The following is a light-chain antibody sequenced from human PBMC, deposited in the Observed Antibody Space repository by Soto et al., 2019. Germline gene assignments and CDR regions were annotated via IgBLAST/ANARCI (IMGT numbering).Light chain of an antibody. CDR3: QQYGSSPGT. CDR2: GSS. J-gene: IGKJ1*01. Sequence: EIVLTQSPGTLSLSPGERATLSCRASQSVSSSYLAWYQQNPGQAPRLLIYGSSSRATGIPDRFSGRGSGKDFILTISRLEPEDFAVYYCQQYGSSPGTFGQGTKVDIK. V-gene: IGKV3-20*01. CDR1: QSVSSSY.